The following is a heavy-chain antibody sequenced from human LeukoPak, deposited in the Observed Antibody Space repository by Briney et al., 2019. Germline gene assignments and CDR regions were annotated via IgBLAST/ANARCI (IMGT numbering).Heavy chain of an antibody. CDR3: AKDGGELRFLESFFDN. J-gene: IGHJ5*02. V-gene: IGHV3-11*04. CDR1: VFTFSDYY. Sequence: KSGGSLRLSCAASVFTFSDYYMNWIRQAPGKGLEWVSYISSSGRTIYYADSVKGRFTISRDNSKNTLYLQMNSLRAEDTAVYYCAKDGGELRFLESFFDNWGQGTLVTVSS. CDR2: ISSSGRTI. D-gene: IGHD3-3*01.